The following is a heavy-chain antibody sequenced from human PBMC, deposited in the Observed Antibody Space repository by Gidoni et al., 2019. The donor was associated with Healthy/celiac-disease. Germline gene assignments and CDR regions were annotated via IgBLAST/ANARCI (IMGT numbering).Heavy chain of an antibody. Sequence: QVQLVESGGGVVQPGRSLRLACAASGFPFSSYARHWVRQAPGKGLEWVAVISYDGSNKYYADSVKGRFTISRDNSKNTLYLQMNSLRAEDTAVYYCAREGIMITFGGVFDYWGQGTLVTVSS. J-gene: IGHJ4*02. CDR3: AREGIMITFGGVFDY. V-gene: IGHV3-30-3*01. CDR1: GFPFSSYA. CDR2: ISYDGSNK. D-gene: IGHD3-16*01.